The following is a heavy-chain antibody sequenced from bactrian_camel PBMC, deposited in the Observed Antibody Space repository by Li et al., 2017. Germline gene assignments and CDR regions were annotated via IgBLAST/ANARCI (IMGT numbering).Heavy chain of an antibody. Sequence: HVQLVESGGGSVQAGGSLNLSCAVTGYSLRRYCLGWFRQSLGRGYEGPNGRVGVAVIDSDGNTEYQVSVKGRFIISHDRAKNTIYLRMNTLEPEDTAMYYCAASGWSCRDGYLLSVQSMRHWGQGTQVTVS. V-gene: IGHV3S9*01. CDR2: IDSDGNT. CDR1: GYSLRRYC. J-gene: IGHJ4*01. D-gene: IGHD2*01. CDR3: AASGWSCRDGYLLSVQSMRH.